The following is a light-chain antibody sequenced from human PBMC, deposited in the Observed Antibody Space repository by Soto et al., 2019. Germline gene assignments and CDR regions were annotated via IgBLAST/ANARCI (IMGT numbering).Light chain of an antibody. CDR2: DAS. CDR3: HQYDNAPQT. CDR1: QSVSSS. Sequence: VMAQSPATLSVSPVDTATLSCRASQSVSSSLAWYQQKPGQPPRLLIYDASNRATGIPDRFSGSGSGTDFSLTISRLEPEDFAVYYCHQYDNAPQTYGQGTKVDIK. J-gene: IGKJ2*01. V-gene: IGKV3D-15*01.